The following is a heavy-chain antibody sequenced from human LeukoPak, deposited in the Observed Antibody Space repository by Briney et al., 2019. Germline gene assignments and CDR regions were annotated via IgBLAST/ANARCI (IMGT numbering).Heavy chain of an antibody. CDR1: GFTVSSNY. D-gene: IGHD6-6*01. CDR3: ASGGYSTYSSSSGFDY. Sequence: GGSLRLSRAASGFTVSSNYMSWVRQAPGKGLEWVSVIYSGGSTYYADSVKGRFTISRDNSKNTLYLQMNSLRAEDTAVYYCASGGYSTYSSSSGFDYWGQGTLVTVSS. J-gene: IGHJ4*02. V-gene: IGHV3-53*01. CDR2: IYSGGST.